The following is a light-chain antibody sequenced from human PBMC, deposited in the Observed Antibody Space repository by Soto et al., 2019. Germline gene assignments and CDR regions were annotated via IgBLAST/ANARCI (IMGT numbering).Light chain of an antibody. J-gene: IGLJ1*01. CDR1: SFNIGAGYD. Sequence: QSVLTQPPSVSGAPGQRVTISCTGTSFNIGAGYDVHWYQQFSGTAPRLLIYDNNNRPSGVPDRFSASKSGTSASLAITGLQAEDEADYYCQSYDSSLSGSTVFGTGTKVTVL. V-gene: IGLV1-40*01. CDR3: QSYDSSLSGSTV. CDR2: DNN.